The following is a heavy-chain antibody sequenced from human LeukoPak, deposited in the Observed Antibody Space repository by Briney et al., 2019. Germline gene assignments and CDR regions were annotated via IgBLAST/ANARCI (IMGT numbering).Heavy chain of an antibody. Sequence: ASVKVSCKASGYTFTGYYMHWVRQAPGQGLEWMGWISAYNGNTNYAQKLQGRVTMTTDTSTSTAYMELRSLRSDDTAVYYCARDSAAAGIALGYWGQGTLVTVSS. CDR1: GYTFTGYY. D-gene: IGHD6-13*01. J-gene: IGHJ4*02. V-gene: IGHV1-18*04. CDR3: ARDSAAAGIALGY. CDR2: ISAYNGNT.